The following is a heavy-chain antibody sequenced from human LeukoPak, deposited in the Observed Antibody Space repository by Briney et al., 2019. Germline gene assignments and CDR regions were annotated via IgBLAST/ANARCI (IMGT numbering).Heavy chain of an antibody. CDR1: GYNFTTYG. CDR3: ARDAGDGMDV. J-gene: IGHJ6*02. Sequence: ASVKVSCKASGYNFTTYGVSWVRQAPGQRPEWMGWISCYNGNSKSSEKFQGRVTMTIETSTSTVYMELRTLMNDDTAVYYCARDAGDGMDVWGLGTTVIVSS. V-gene: IGHV1-18*01. CDR2: ISCYNGNS.